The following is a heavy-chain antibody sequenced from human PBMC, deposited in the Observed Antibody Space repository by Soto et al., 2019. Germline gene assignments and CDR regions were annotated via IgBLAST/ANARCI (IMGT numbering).Heavy chain of an antibody. CDR2: IWYDGSNK. V-gene: IGHV3-33*01. Sequence: QVQLVESGGGVVQPGRSLRLSCAASGFTFSSYGMHWVRQAPGKGLEWVAVIWYDGSNKYYADSVKGRFTISRDNSKNALYLQMNSLRAEDTAVYYCARAEEIYSAFVVYWGQGTLVTVSS. CDR3: ARAEEIYSAFVVY. D-gene: IGHD2-21*01. J-gene: IGHJ4*02. CDR1: GFTFSSYG.